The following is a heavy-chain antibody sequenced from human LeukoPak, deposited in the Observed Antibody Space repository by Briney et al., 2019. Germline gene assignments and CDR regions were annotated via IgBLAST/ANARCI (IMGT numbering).Heavy chain of an antibody. J-gene: IGHJ4*02. CDR1: GFTFSSYG. Sequence: GRSLRLSCAASGFTFSSYGMHWVRQAPGKGLERVAVIWYDGSNKYYADSVKGRFTISRDNSKNTLYLQMNSLRAEDTAVYYCARDSLASFDYWGQGTLVTVSS. CDR3: ARDSLASFDY. V-gene: IGHV3-33*01. CDR2: IWYDGSNK.